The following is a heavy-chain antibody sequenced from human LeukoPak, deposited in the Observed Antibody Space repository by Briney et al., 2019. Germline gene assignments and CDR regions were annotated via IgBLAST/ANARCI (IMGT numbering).Heavy chain of an antibody. CDR2: IYYSGST. Sequence: RPSETLSLTCAVYGGSFSGYYWSWIRQPPGKGLEWIGYIYYSGSTNYNPSLKSRITISVDTSKNQFSLKLSSVTAADTAVYYCARVGSRDAFDIWGQGTMVTVSS. CDR1: GGSFSGYY. V-gene: IGHV4-59*01. J-gene: IGHJ3*02. CDR3: ARVGSRDAFDI.